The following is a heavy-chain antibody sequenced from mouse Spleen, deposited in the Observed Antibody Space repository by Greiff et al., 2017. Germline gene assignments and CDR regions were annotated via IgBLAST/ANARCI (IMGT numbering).Heavy chain of an antibody. CDR3: AEESYGVAWFAY. Sequence: VQLQQSGPELVKPGASVKISCKASGYTFTDYYMNWVKQSHGKSLEWIGDINPNNGGTSYNQKFKGKATLTVDKSSSTAYMELRSLTSEDSAVYYCAEESYGVAWFAYWGQGTLVTVSA. J-gene: IGHJ3*01. CDR2: INPNNGGT. V-gene: IGHV1-26*01. D-gene: IGHD1-1*02. CDR1: GYTFTDYY.